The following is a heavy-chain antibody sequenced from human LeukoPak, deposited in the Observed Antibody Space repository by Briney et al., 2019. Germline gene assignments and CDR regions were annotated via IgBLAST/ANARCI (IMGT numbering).Heavy chain of an antibody. Sequence: GGSLRLSCAASGFTFSTYNMNWVRQAPGKGLEWVSSISSSSSYIYYADSVKGRFTISRDNAKNSLYLQMNSLRAEDTAVYYCARVEASGYDYGAFDYWGQGTLVTVSS. D-gene: IGHD5-12*01. V-gene: IGHV3-21*01. CDR2: ISSSSSYI. CDR1: GFTFSTYN. J-gene: IGHJ4*02. CDR3: ARVEASGYDYGAFDY.